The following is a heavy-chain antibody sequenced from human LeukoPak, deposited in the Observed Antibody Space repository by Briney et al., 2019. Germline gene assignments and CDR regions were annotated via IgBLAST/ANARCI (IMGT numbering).Heavy chain of an antibody. CDR3: AKDSPIDY. Sequence: GGSLRLSCAASGLIFSSYAMHWVRQAPGKGLEWVAFIRYDGSNKYYADSVKGRFSISRDNSKNTLFLQMNSLRAEDTAVYYCAKDSPIDYWGQGTLVTVSS. CDR1: GLIFSSYA. J-gene: IGHJ4*02. CDR2: IRYDGSNK. V-gene: IGHV3-30*02.